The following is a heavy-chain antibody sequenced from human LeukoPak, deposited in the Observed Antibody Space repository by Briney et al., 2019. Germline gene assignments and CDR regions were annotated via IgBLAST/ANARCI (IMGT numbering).Heavy chain of an antibody. V-gene: IGHV3-7*01. J-gene: IGHJ4*02. CDR2: IKQDGSEK. CDR3: ARGSRLDY. CDR1: GFTFSSYA. Sequence: GSLRLSCAASGFTFSSYAMSWVRQAPGKGLEWVANIKQDGSEKYYVDSVKGRFTISRDNAKNSLYLQMNSLRAEDTAVYYCARGSRLDYWGQGTLVTVSS. D-gene: IGHD2-21*02.